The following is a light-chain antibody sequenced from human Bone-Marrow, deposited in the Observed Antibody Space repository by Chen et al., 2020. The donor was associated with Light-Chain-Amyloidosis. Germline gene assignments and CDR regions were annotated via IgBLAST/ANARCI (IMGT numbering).Light chain of an antibody. J-gene: IGLJ3*02. V-gene: IGLV3-21*02. CDR1: NIGSTS. CDR3: QVWDRSSDSPV. CDR2: DDS. Sequence: SYVLTQPSSVSVDPGQTATIACGGNNIGSTSVHWYQQTPGQAPLLVVYDDSDRPSGIPERLSGSNSGNTATLTISRVEAGDEADYYCQVWDRSSDSPVFGGGTELTVL.